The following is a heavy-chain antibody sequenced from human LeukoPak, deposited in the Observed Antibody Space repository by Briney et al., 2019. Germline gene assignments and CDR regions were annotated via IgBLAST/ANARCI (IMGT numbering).Heavy chain of an antibody. D-gene: IGHD2-21*02. Sequence: SETLSLTCTVSGGSISSSSHYWGWIRQPPGKGLEWIGSIYYSGSTYYNPSLKSRVTISVDTSKNQFSLKLSSVTAADTAVYYCARGMYGDCFFDYWGQGTLVTVSS. CDR1: GGSISSSSHY. CDR2: IYYSGST. J-gene: IGHJ4*02. CDR3: ARGMYGDCFFDY. V-gene: IGHV4-39*01.